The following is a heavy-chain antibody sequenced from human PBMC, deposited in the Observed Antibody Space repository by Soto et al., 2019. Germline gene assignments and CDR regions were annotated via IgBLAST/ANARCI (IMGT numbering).Heavy chain of an antibody. CDR1: GFTFSDYY. J-gene: IGHJ6*02. Sequence: QVQLVESGGGLVKPGGSLRLSCAASGFTFSDYYMSWIRQAPGKGLEWVSYISSSGSTIYYADSVKGRFTISRDNAKNSLYLQMNSLRAEDTAVYYCARDSRYNWNDDGGYHYYGMDVWGQGTTVTVSS. V-gene: IGHV3-11*01. D-gene: IGHD1-1*01. CDR3: ARDSRYNWNDDGGYHYYGMDV. CDR2: ISSSGSTI.